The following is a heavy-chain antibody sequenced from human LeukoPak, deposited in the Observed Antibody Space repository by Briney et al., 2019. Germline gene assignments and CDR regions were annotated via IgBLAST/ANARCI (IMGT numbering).Heavy chain of an antibody. J-gene: IGHJ4*02. CDR1: GFTFSSYA. D-gene: IGHD3-9*01. Sequence: GGSLRLSCAASGFTFSSYAMSWVRQAPGKGLEWVSYINHNGEMIFYPDFVKGRFTISRDNAKNSLYLQMNSLRDEDTAVYYCARDNDWAFHYWGQGTLVTVSS. CDR2: INHNGEMI. CDR3: ARDNDWAFHY. V-gene: IGHV3-48*02.